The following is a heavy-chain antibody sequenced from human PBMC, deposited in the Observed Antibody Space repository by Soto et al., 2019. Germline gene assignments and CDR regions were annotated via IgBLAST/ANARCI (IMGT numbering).Heavy chain of an antibody. Sequence: SETRSLTCSVSGGSISSGYYYWSWIRQPPAKSLEFIWHISYSANTFYNPSLMSRLIISIYTSKNLFSLKVGSLTAADPAAYSCASSSLSCMDVWGQGTTVTVSS. CDR1: GGSISSGYYY. CDR2: ISYSANT. CDR3: ASSSLSCMDV. J-gene: IGHJ6*02. V-gene: IGHV4-30-4*01. D-gene: IGHD2-2*01.